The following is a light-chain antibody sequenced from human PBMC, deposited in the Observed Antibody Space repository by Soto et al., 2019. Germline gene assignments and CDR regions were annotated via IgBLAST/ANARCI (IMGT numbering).Light chain of an antibody. CDR1: QSVSSN. CDR2: GAS. V-gene: IGKV3-20*01. J-gene: IGKJ1*01. CDR3: QQYGSSPTWT. Sequence: EIVMTQSPASLSVSPWQRSTLSGSASQSVSSNLAWYQQKPGQAPRLLIYGASTRATGIPDRFSGSGSGTDFTLTISRLEPEDSAVYYCQQYGSSPTWTFGQGTKVDI.